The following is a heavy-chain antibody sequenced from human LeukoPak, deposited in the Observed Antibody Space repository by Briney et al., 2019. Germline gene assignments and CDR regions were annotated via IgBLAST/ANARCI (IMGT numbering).Heavy chain of an antibody. J-gene: IGHJ3*02. D-gene: IGHD3-10*01. CDR1: GYSFTTYW. CDR3: ARRRYGSGRPDAFDI. CDR2: IYPGDSDT. Sequence: GESLKISCKGSGYSFTTYWIGWVRRMPGKGLEWMGIIYPGDSDTRYSPSFQGQVTISADKSIGTAYLQWSSLKASDTAMYYCARRRYGSGRPDAFDIWGQGTMVTVSS. V-gene: IGHV5-51*01.